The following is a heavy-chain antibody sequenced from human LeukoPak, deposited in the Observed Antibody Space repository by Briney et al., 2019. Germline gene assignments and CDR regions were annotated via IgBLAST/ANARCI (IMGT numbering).Heavy chain of an antibody. CDR2: IQSDGSVQ. CDR1: GFSFSSYW. Sequence: PGGSLRLSCAASGFSFSSYWMSWVRQAPGKGLDCVANIQSDGSVQQYVDSVKGRLTISRDNAKNSPYLQMNSLRAEDTAVYYCARIPRGSGWSFLDFWGQGTLVTV. D-gene: IGHD6-19*01. V-gene: IGHV3-7*01. J-gene: IGHJ4*02. CDR3: ARIPRGSGWSFLDF.